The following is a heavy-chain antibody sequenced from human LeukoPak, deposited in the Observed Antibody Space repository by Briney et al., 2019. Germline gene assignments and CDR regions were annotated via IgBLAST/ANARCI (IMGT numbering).Heavy chain of an antibody. V-gene: IGHV1-2*02. D-gene: IGHD6-19*01. CDR2: INPNSGGT. CDR1: GYTFTGYY. CDR3: ATKQGPGIAVAGSFRYYGMDV. J-gene: IGHJ6*02. Sequence: GASVKVSCKASGYTFTGYYMHWVRQAPGQGLEWMGWINPNSGGTNYAQKFQGRVTMTRDTSISTAYMELSRLRSDDTAVYYCATKQGPGIAVAGSFRYYGMDVWGQGTTVTVSS.